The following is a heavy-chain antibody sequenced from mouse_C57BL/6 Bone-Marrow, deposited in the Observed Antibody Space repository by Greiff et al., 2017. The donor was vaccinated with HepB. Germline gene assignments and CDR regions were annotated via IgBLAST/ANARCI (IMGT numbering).Heavy chain of an antibody. Sequence: EVQLQQSGPELVKPGASVKISCKASGYTFTDYYMNWVKQSHGKSLEWIGDINPNNGGTSYNQKFKGKATLTVDKSSSTAYMELRSLTSEDSAVYYCARGGYYDYHVRDYWGQGTSVTVSS. D-gene: IGHD2-4*01. CDR3: ARGGYYDYHVRDY. CDR2: INPNNGGT. J-gene: IGHJ4*01. V-gene: IGHV1-26*01. CDR1: GYTFTDYY.